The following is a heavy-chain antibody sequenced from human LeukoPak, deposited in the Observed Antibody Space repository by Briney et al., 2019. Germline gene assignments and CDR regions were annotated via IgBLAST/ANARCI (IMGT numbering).Heavy chain of an antibody. V-gene: IGHV5-51*01. J-gene: IGHJ4*02. CDR1: GYSFTSYW. CDR2: IYPGDSDT. D-gene: IGHD3-3*01. Sequence: LGESLKISCKVSGYSFTSYWIGWVRQMPGKGLEWMGIIYPGDSDTRYSPSFQGQVTISADKSNSTAFLQWSSLKASDTAMYYCVRPSKNDLRFFGHWDAFDYWGQGTLVTVSP. CDR3: VRPSKNDLRFFGHWDAFDY.